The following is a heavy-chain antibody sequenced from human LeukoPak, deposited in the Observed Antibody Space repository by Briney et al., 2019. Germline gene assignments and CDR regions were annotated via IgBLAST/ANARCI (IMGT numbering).Heavy chain of an antibody. J-gene: IGHJ3*02. CDR3: ARVDLIVVVPAAPHDAFDI. Sequence: SETLSLTCTVSGGSISSSSYYWGWIRQPPGKGLEWIGSIYYSGSTYYNPSLKSRVTISVDTSKNQFSLKLSSVTAADTAVYYCARVDLIVVVPAAPHDAFDIWGQGTMVTVSS. V-gene: IGHV4-39*01. D-gene: IGHD2-2*01. CDR1: GGSISSSSYY. CDR2: IYYSGST.